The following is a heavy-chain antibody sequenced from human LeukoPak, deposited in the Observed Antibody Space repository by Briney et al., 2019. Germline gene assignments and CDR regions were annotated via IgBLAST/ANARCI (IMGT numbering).Heavy chain of an antibody. J-gene: IGHJ4*02. CDR2: IKQDGGEK. CDR3: ARDLYNSASK. Sequence: GGSLRLSCAASGFTFSSSWMTWVRQAPGKGLEWVANIKQDGGEKYYVDSVKGRFTISRDNAKNSLYLQMNSLRAEDTAVYFCARDLYNSASKWGQGTLVTVSS. V-gene: IGHV3-7*03. D-gene: IGHD6-25*01. CDR1: GFTFSSSW.